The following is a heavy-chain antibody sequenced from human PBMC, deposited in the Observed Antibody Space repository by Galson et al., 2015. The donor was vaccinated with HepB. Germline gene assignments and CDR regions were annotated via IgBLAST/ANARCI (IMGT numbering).Heavy chain of an antibody. CDR3: ARAGGYSGYDLVDAFDI. V-gene: IGHV3-21*01. Sequence: SLRLSCAASGFTFSSYSMNWVRQAPGKGLEWVSSISSSSSYIYYADSVKGRFTISRDNAKNSLYLQMNSLRAEDTAVYYCARAGGYSGYDLVDAFDIWGQGTMVTVSS. D-gene: IGHD5-12*01. CDR1: GFTFSSYS. CDR2: ISSSSSYI. J-gene: IGHJ3*02.